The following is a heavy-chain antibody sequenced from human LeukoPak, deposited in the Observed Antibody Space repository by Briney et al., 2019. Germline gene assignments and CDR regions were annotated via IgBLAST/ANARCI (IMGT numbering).Heavy chain of an antibody. Sequence: SETLSLTCTVSGCSVTSGSYYGLWIRQPPGKGLEWIAYIYYSWSPNYNPSLKSRVTISLDTSKNQFSLKLSSVTAEDTGVYYCARGGYSSSWLSYWGQGTLVTVSS. CDR3: ARGGYSSSWLSY. V-gene: IGHV4-61*01. J-gene: IGHJ4*02. CDR1: GCSVTSGSYY. D-gene: IGHD6-13*01. CDR2: IYYSWSP.